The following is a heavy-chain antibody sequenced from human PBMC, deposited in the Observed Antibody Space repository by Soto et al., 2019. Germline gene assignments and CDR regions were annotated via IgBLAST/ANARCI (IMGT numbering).Heavy chain of an antibody. CDR2: VSFDGSNK. V-gene: IGHV3-30-3*01. Sequence: PGGSLRLSCAASGFTFNYYPMHWVRQAPGKGLEWVAVVSFDGSNKYYADSVKGRFTISKDNSKNTLYLQMNSLRREDTAVYYCARLPGPLVAVLYIYPLDGREAMSDVDVWGQGTTVT. D-gene: IGHD6-19*01. J-gene: IGHJ6*02. CDR1: GFTFNYYP. CDR3: ARLPGPLVAVLYIYPLDGREAMSDVDV.